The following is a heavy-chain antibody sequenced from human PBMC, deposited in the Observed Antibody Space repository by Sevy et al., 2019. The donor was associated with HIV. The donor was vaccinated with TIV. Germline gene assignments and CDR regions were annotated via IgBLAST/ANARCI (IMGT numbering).Heavy chain of an antibody. CDR2: ISWNSGSI. Sequence: SLRLSCAASGFTFDDYAMHWVRQAPGKGLEWVSGISWNSGSIGYADSVKGRFTISRDNAKNSLYLQMNSLRAEDTALYYCAKDLSDYYGSGNWFDPWGQGTLVTVSS. J-gene: IGHJ5*02. D-gene: IGHD3-10*01. V-gene: IGHV3-9*01. CDR1: GFTFDDYA. CDR3: AKDLSDYYGSGNWFDP.